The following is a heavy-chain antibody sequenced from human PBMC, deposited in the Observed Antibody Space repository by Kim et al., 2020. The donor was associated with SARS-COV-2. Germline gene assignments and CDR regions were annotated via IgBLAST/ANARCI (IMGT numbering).Heavy chain of an antibody. D-gene: IGHD2-2*02. Sequence: SVKVSCKASGGTFSSYAISWVRQAPGQGLEWMGGIIPIFGTANYAQKFQGRVTITADESTSTAYMELSSLRSEDTAVYYCARGYCSSTSCYMRMYYYGMDVWGQGTTVTVSS. CDR1: GGTFSSYA. V-gene: IGHV1-69*13. CDR2: IIPIFGTA. J-gene: IGHJ6*02. CDR3: ARGYCSSTSCYMRMYYYGMDV.